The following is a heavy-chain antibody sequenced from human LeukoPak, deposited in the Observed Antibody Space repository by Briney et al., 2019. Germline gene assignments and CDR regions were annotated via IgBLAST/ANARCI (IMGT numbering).Heavy chain of an antibody. D-gene: IGHD2-2*01. V-gene: IGHV4-34*01. CDR2: INHSGTT. CDR3: AAQGLGVVPAATSGVYYMDV. Sequence: PSETLSLTCAVYGGSFSGYSWSWIRQPPGKGLEWIGEINHSGTTNSNPSLKSRVTMSLDTSKNQFSLRLNSVTAADTAVYYCAAQGLGVVPAATSGVYYMDVWGKGTTVTVSS. J-gene: IGHJ6*03. CDR1: GGSFSGYS.